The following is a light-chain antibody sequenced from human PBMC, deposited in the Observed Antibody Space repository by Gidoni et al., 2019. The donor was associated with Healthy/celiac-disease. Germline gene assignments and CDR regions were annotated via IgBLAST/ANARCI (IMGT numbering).Light chain of an antibody. CDR1: QSVSSSY. CDR3: QECGSSPRT. J-gene: IGKJ1*01. CDR2: GAT. V-gene: IGKV3-20*01. Sequence: EIVLTQSPGPLSFSPGERATLSCRASQSVSSSYLARYQQKTGQAPRLLIYGATSRATGNPDRFSGSGSGTDFTITIRRMEPEDFAVYYCQECGSSPRTFGQGTKVEIK.